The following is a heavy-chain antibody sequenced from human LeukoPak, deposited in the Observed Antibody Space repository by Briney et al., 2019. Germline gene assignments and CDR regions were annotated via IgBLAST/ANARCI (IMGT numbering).Heavy chain of an antibody. Sequence: GGSLRLSCTASGFTFTDYYMNWIRQAPGKGLEWISYISPNSETKYYADSVKGRFTISRDNAKESLYLQLNSLRAEDTAVYYCAKWGPYCVGDYCPALDSWGPGTLVTVSS. CDR2: ISPNSETK. D-gene: IGHD2-21*02. CDR1: GFTFTDYY. J-gene: IGHJ4*02. CDR3: AKWGPYCVGDYCPALDS. V-gene: IGHV3-11*04.